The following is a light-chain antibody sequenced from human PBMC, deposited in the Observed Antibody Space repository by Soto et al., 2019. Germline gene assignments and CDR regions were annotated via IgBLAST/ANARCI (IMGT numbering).Light chain of an antibody. V-gene: IGKV1-39*01. Sequence: IQMTQSPSSLSASVEVRVTITCRASQGVSAYLLWYQQTRGRAPKLLIYSASSLFSGVPSRFSGSGSGTSFTLTISSLQPEDFATYYCQQSYRTPLTFGQGTKLETK. CDR2: SAS. CDR1: QGVSAY. J-gene: IGKJ2*01. CDR3: QQSYRTPLT.